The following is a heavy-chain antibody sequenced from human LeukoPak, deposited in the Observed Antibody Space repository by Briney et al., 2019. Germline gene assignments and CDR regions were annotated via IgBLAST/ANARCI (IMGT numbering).Heavy chain of an antibody. CDR3: ARDGPGYDILTGYSGSYYYGMDV. Sequence: PGGSLRLSCAASGFTFSSYAMHWVRQAPGKGLEWVAVISYGGSNKYYADSVKGRFTISRDNSKNTLYLQMNSLRAEDTAVYYCARDGPGYDILTGYSGSYYYGMDVWAKGPRSPSP. V-gene: IGHV3-30-3*01. J-gene: IGHJ6*02. D-gene: IGHD3-9*01. CDR1: GFTFSSYA. CDR2: ISYGGSNK.